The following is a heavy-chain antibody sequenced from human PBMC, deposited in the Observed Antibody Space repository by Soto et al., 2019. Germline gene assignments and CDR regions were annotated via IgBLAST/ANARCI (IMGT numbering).Heavy chain of an antibody. CDR3: ASETMEICDY. J-gene: IGHJ4*02. V-gene: IGHV3-66*01. Sequence: EVQLVESGGGLVQPGGSLRLSCAASGFTVSSNYMSWVRQAPGKGLEWVSVIYSGGSTYYADSVKGRFTISKDNSKNALYLQMNSLRAEDTAVYYCASETMEICDYWGEGTLVTVSS. CDR1: GFTVSSNY. D-gene: IGHD3-10*01. CDR2: IYSGGST.